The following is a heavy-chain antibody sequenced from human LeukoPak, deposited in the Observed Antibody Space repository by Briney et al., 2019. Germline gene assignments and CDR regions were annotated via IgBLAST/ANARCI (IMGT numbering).Heavy chain of an antibody. CDR1: GGSSSRSSYY. J-gene: IGHJ4*02. D-gene: IGHD6-13*01. V-gene: IGHV4-39*01. CDR2: IYYSVIT. Sequence: SETLSLTCTVSGGSSSRSSYYWGWIRQPPGKGLEWIGRIYYSVITYSNPSLKSRVSISVDTSKNQFSLKLNSVTAADTAVYYCARHGTYTYTSSCHYWGQGTLVTVSS. CDR3: ARHGTYTYTSSCHY.